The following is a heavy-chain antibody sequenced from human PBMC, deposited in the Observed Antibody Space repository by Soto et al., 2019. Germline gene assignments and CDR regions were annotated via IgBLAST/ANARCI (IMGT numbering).Heavy chain of an antibody. D-gene: IGHD2-8*02. V-gene: IGHV3-53*01. CDR1: GFTVRGNY. Sequence: GGSLRLSCAASGFTVRGNYMGWVRQGPGKGLECVSLIYSGGGTYYADSVKGRFTISRDNSKNTLYIQMNSLRVDDTAVYYCENTYWPVGNYWGQGIPVTVSS. CDR3: ENTYWPVGNY. CDR2: IYSGGGT. J-gene: IGHJ4*02.